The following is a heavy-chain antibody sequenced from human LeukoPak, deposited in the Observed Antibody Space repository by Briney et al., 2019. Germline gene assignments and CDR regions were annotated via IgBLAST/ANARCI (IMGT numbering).Heavy chain of an antibody. D-gene: IGHD3-10*01. V-gene: IGHV1-69*01. Sequence: GSSVKVSCKASGGTFSSYAISWVRQAPGQGLEWMGGIIPIFGTANYAQKFQGRVTITADESTSTAYMELSSLRSEDTAVYYCAREGSDQVVAFDYWGQGTLVTVSS. CDR3: AREGSDQVVAFDY. CDR1: GGTFSSYA. J-gene: IGHJ4*02. CDR2: IIPIFGTA.